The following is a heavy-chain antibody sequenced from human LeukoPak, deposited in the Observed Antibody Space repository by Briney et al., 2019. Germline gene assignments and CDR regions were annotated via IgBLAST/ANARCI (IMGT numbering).Heavy chain of an antibody. CDR1: GFTVSSNY. CDR3: AREYTGYFDY. V-gene: IGHV3-66*02. Sequence: GGSLRLSCAASGFTVSSNYMSWVRQAPGKGLEWVSVIYSGGSTYYADSVKGRFTISRDNSKNTLYLQMNSLRAEDMAVYYCAREYTGYFDYWGQGTLVTVSS. CDR2: IYSGGST. J-gene: IGHJ4*02. D-gene: IGHD6-6*01.